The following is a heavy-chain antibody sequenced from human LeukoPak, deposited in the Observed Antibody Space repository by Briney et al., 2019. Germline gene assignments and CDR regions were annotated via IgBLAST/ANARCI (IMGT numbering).Heavy chain of an antibody. CDR3: ARDSLCTNGVCYTEFGY. D-gene: IGHD2-8*01. V-gene: IGHV1-69*13. Sequence: SVKVSCKASGGTFSSYAISWVRQAPGQGLEWMGGIIPIFGTANYAQKFQGRVTITADESTSTAYMELSSLRSEDAAVYYCARDSLCTNGVCYTEFGYWGQGTLVTVSS. J-gene: IGHJ4*02. CDR1: GGTFSSYA. CDR2: IIPIFGTA.